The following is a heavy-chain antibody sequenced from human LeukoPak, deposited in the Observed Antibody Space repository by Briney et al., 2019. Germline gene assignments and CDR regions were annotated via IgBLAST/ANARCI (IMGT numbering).Heavy chain of an antibody. J-gene: IGHJ5*02. CDR3: ARIDCGGDCYRDLPRYNWFDP. Sequence: SETLSLTCAVYGGSFSGYYWSWIRQPPGKGLEWIGEINHSGSTNYNPSLTSRVTISVDTSKNQFSLKLSSVTAADTAVYYCARIDCGGDCYRDLPRYNWFDPWGQGTLVTVSS. CDR1: GGSFSGYY. CDR2: INHSGST. V-gene: IGHV4-34*01. D-gene: IGHD2-21*02.